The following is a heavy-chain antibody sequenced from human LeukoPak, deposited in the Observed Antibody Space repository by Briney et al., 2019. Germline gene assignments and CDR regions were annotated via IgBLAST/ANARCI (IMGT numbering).Heavy chain of an antibody. V-gene: IGHV1-46*01. CDR1: GYTFTSYY. Sequence: ASVKVSCKASGYTFTSYYMHWVRQAPGQGLEWMGIINPSGGSTSYAQKFQGRVTMTRDTSISTAYMELSRLRSDDTAVYYCAFEYSSSVNWFDPWGQGTLVTVSS. J-gene: IGHJ5*02. CDR3: AFEYSSSVNWFDP. D-gene: IGHD6-6*01. CDR2: INPSGGST.